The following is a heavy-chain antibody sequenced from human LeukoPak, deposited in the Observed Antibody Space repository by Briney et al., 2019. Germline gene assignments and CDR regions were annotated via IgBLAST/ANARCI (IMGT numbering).Heavy chain of an antibody. V-gene: IGHV3-15*01. CDR3: TTDYCSGGSCYSMGY. D-gene: IGHD2-15*01. CDR2: IKSKTDGGTT. Sequence: GGSLRLSCAASGFTFSDYGMHWVRQAPGKGLEWVGRIKSKTDGGTTDYAAPVKGRFTISRDDSKNTLYLQMNSLKTEDTAVYYCTTDYCSGGSCYSMGYWGQGTLVTVSS. CDR1: GFTFSDYG. J-gene: IGHJ4*02.